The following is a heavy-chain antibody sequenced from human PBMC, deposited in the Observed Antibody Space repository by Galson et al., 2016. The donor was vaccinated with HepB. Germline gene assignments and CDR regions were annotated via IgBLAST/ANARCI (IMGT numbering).Heavy chain of an antibody. Sequence: PALVKPTQTLTLTCTFSGFSLSTGAMCVSWIRQPPGKALEWLARIDWDDDKYYSTSLKTRLTISKDTSKNHVVLRMTNMDPVDTATYFCARTKRYSSGYYYSDYWGQGTLVSVSS. CDR2: IDWDDDK. CDR3: ARTKRYSSGYYYSDY. J-gene: IGHJ4*02. CDR1: GFSLSTGAMC. D-gene: IGHD3-22*01. V-gene: IGHV2-70*11.